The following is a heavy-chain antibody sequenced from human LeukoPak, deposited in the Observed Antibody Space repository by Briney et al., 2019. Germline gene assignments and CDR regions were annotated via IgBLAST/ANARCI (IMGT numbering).Heavy chain of an antibody. J-gene: IGHJ5*02. V-gene: IGHV4-61*02. CDR1: YGSISSPSYY. CDR2: IYTTGTT. CDR3: ARDFAP. Sequence: SDTLSLTYTASYGSISSPSYYWTWIRQPAGKGLEWIGLIYTTGTTHYNPSPRSRVTISLDTSRNQLSLKLTSVTAADTAVYYCARDFAPCGQGTLGTVSS.